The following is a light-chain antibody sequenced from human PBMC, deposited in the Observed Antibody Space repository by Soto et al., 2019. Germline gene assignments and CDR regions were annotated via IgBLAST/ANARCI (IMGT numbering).Light chain of an antibody. CDR3: SSYTSSSSLV. CDR2: DVS. CDR1: SSDVGDYNY. J-gene: IGLJ1*01. Sequence: QSALTQPASVSGSPGQSITISCTGTSSDVGDYNYVSWYQQHPGKAPKVMIYDVSNRPSGVSNRFSGSKSGNTASLTISGLQAEDEAYYCCSSYTSSSSLVFGTGTKLTVL. V-gene: IGLV2-14*01.